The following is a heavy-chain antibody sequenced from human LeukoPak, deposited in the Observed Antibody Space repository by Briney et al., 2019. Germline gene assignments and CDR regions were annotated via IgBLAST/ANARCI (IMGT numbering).Heavy chain of an antibody. CDR2: ITSSGNTI. V-gene: IGHV3-48*03. CDR1: GFTFSSYD. D-gene: IGHD2-8*01. CDR3: AKDLAGCSDS. Sequence: PGGSLRLSCAASGFTFSSYDMNWVRQAPGKGLEWVSYITSSGNTIYYADSVKGRFTISRDNSKNTLYLQMNSLRGEDTALYYCAKDLAGCSDSWGQGTLVTVSS. J-gene: IGHJ4*02.